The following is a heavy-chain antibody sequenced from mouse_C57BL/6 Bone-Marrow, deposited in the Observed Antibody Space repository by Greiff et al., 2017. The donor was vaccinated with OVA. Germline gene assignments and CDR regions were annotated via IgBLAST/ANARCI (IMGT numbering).Heavy chain of an antibody. CDR3: ARDRDSSWCAY. Sequence: EVQGVESGGGLVKPGGSLKLSCAASGFTFSSYAMSWVRQTPEKRLEWVATISDGGSYTYYPDKVKGRFTISRDNAKNNLYLQRSHLKSEDTAMYYCARDRDSSWCAYWGQGTLVTVSA. J-gene: IGHJ3*01. V-gene: IGHV5-4*01. CDR1: GFTFSSYA. CDR2: ISDGGSYT. D-gene: IGHD3-3*01.